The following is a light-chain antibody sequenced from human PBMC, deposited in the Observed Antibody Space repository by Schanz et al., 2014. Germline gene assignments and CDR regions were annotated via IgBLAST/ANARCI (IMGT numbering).Light chain of an antibody. J-gene: IGLJ3*02. CDR2: STS. CDR3: VLYVGSGIWV. V-gene: IGLV8-61*01. Sequence: QTVVTQEPSFSVSPGGTVTLTCGLNSGSVSTTYYPSWYQQTPGQAPRTLIYSTSTRSSGVPDRFSGSILGNKAALTITGXXXDDESDYYCVLYVGSGIWVFGGGTKLTVL. CDR1: SGSVSTTYY.